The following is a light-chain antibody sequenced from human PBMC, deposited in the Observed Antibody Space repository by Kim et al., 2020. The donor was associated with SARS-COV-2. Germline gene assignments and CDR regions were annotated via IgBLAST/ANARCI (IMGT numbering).Light chain of an antibody. CDR2: GVD. CDR1: SSDVGAYSY. V-gene: IGLV2-14*03. CDR3: SSYASSSTVV. Sequence: GQPIPISCTGTSSDVGAYSYVSWYQQYPGKAPKLMIYGVDKRPSGVSNRFSGSKSGNTASLTISGLQAEDEADYYCSSYASSSTVVFGGGTQLTVL. J-gene: IGLJ3*02.